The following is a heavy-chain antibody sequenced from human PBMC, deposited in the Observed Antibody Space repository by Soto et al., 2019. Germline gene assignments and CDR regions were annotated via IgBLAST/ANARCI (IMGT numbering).Heavy chain of an antibody. CDR3: ARDRSYTYYYDSSLGYLDY. D-gene: IGHD3-22*01. CDR2: ISYDGSNK. V-gene: IGHV3-30-3*01. J-gene: IGHJ4*02. CDR1: GFTFSSYA. Sequence: GSLRLSCAASGFTFSSYAMHWVRQAPGKGLEWVAVISYDGSNKYYADSVKGRFTISRDNSKNTLYLQMNSLRAEDTAVYYCARDRSYTYYYDSSLGYLDYWGQGTLVTVSS.